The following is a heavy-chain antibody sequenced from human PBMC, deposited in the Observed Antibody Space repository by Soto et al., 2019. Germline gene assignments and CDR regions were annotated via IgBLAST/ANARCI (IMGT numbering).Heavy chain of an antibody. Sequence: QVQLVQSGAEVKKPGSSVKVSCKASGGTFSSYAISWVRQAPGQGLEWMGGIIPIFATANYAQKFQGRVTITADKSTSTAYMELSSLRSEDSAVSYCARDQQLVAGWFDPWGQGTLVTVSS. D-gene: IGHD6-6*01. J-gene: IGHJ5*02. CDR2: IIPIFATA. V-gene: IGHV1-69*06. CDR3: ARDQQLVAGWFDP. CDR1: GGTFSSYA.